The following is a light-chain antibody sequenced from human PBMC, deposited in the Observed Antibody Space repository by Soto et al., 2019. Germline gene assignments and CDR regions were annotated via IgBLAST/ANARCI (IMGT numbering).Light chain of an antibody. CDR3: SAWDDNLRGVL. J-gene: IGLJ2*01. CDR1: NSNIAGNH. V-gene: IGLV1-47*02. Sequence: QSVLTQPPSVSGTPGQTFSISGPETNSNIAGNHVYWYRRLPGAGPKLLIFRNIQRPSDTPARFSASTSGNSASLAISGLRSEDEGDYYCSAWDDNLRGVLFGGGTKLTVL. CDR2: RNI.